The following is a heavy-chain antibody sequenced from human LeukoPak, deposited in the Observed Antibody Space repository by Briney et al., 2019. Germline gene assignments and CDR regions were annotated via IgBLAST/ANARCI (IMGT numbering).Heavy chain of an antibody. CDR3: ARAGRKIVVVVAAKVHQNWFDP. CDR2: INPNSGGT. CDR1: GYTFTGYY. Sequence: GASVKVSCKASGYTFTGYYMHWVRQAPGQGLEWMGWINPNSGGTNYAQKFQGRVTMTRDTSISTAYMELSRLRPDDTAVYYCARAGRKIVVVVAAKVHQNWFDPWGQGTLVTVSS. J-gene: IGHJ5*02. D-gene: IGHD2-15*01. V-gene: IGHV1-2*02.